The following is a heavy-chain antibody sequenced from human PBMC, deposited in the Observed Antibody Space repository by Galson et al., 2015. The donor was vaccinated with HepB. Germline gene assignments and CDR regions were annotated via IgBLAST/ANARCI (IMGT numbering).Heavy chain of an antibody. CDR1: GYSFTSYW. D-gene: IGHD6-6*01. CDR3: ARLRREYMGPYNWFDP. CDR2: IYPGDSDT. Sequence: QSGAEVKKPGESLKISCKGSGYSFTSYWIGWVRQMPGKGLEWMGIIYPGDSDTRYGPSFQGQVTISADKSISTAYLQWSSLKASDTAMYYCARLRREYMGPYNWFDPWGQGTLVTVSS. V-gene: IGHV5-51*03. J-gene: IGHJ5*02.